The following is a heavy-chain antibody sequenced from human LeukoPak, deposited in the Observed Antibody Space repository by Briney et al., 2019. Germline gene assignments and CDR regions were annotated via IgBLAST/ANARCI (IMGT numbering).Heavy chain of an antibody. Sequence: PGGSLRLSCAASGFTFSSYEMNWVRQAPGKGLEWVSYISSSGSTIYYADSVKGRFTISRDNAKNSLYLQMNSLRAEDTAVYYCVRGGPVLLWFGERIYYWGQGTLVTVSS. CDR1: GFTFSSYE. V-gene: IGHV3-48*03. D-gene: IGHD3-10*01. CDR3: VRGGPVLLWFGERIYY. CDR2: ISSSGSTI. J-gene: IGHJ4*02.